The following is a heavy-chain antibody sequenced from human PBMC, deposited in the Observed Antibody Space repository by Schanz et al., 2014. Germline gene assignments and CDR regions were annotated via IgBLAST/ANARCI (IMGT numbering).Heavy chain of an antibody. Sequence: QVQLVQSGAEVKKPGASVKVSCKTSGYSFSDYFIHWVRQAPGQGLEWMGWLNPDSGETLYAQRLQGRVTLTRDTSIRTAYIDLRSLVSADAAVYFCARGGVLVLPPGTVKKGNDYWGQGTLVTVSS. CDR3: ARGGVLVLPPGTVKKGNDY. CDR1: GYSFSDYF. CDR2: LNPDSGET. V-gene: IGHV1-2*02. D-gene: IGHD3-10*01. J-gene: IGHJ4*02.